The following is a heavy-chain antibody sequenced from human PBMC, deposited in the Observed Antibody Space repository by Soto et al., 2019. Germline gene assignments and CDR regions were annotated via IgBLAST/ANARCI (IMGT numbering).Heavy chain of an antibody. J-gene: IGHJ3*02. CDR2: ISWNSGSI. V-gene: IGHV3-9*01. CDR1: GFTFDDYA. Sequence: PGGSLRLSCAASGFTFDDYAMHWVRQAPGKGLEWVSGISWNSGSIGYADSVKGRFTISRDNAKNSLYPQMNSLRAEDTALYYCAKGGRWLQFYAFDIWGQGTMVTVSS. D-gene: IGHD5-12*01. CDR3: AKGGRWLQFYAFDI.